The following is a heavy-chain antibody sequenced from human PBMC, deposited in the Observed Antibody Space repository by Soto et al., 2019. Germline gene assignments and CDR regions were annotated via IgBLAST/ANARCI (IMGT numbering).Heavy chain of an antibody. CDR1: GFTLSSYA. Sequence: PGGSLRLSCAASGFTLSSYAMSWVRQAPGKGLEWVSGISGGGAGRDYADSVKGRSTISRDNSNNTLYLQMSSLRAADTAVSYCANGRSLVQTGYFEYWGQGTLVTVSS. J-gene: IGHJ4*02. CDR3: ANGRSLVQTGYFEY. D-gene: IGHD1-1*01. CDR2: ISGGGAGR. V-gene: IGHV3-23*01.